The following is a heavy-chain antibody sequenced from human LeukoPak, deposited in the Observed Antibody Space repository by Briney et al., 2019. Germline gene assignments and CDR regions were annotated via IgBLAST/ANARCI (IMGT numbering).Heavy chain of an antibody. CDR1: GFTFSDYY. CDR3: ASDDYGDLVNAFDI. Sequence: GSLRLSCAASGFTFSDYYMSWIRQAPGKGLEWIGEINHSGGTNYNPSLKSRVTISLDTSKNHFSLKLTSVTAADTAVYYCASDDYGDLVNAFDIWGQGTMVTVSS. D-gene: IGHD4-17*01. CDR2: INHSGGT. V-gene: IGHV4-34*01. J-gene: IGHJ3*02.